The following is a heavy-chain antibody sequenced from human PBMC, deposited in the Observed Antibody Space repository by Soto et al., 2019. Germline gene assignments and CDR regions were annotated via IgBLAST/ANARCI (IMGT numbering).Heavy chain of an antibody. CDR1: GGSISSGGYS. CDR3: ARGEYSSSSGFLGFDY. V-gene: IGHV4-30-2*01. Sequence: ASETLSLTCAVSGGSISSGGYSWSWIRQPPGKGLEWIGYIYHSGSTYYNPSLKSRVTISVDRSKNQFSLKLSSVTAADTAVYYCARGEYSSSSGFLGFDYWGQGTLVTVSS. J-gene: IGHJ4*02. D-gene: IGHD6-6*01. CDR2: IYHSGST.